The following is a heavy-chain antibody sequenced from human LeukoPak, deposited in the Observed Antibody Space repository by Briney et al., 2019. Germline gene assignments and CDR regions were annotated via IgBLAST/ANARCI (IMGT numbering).Heavy chain of an antibody. J-gene: IGHJ6*02. CDR1: GFTVDSNY. D-gene: IGHD2-2*01. V-gene: IGHV3-7*03. Sequence: GGSLRLSCAASGFTVDSNYLSWVRQAPGKGLEWVANIKQDGSEKYYVDSVKGRFTISRDNAKNSLYLQMNSLRAEDTAVYYCAREYCSSTSCYLNPYYYYYYGMDVWGQGTTVTVSS. CDR2: IKQDGSEK. CDR3: AREYCSSTSCYLNPYYYYYYGMDV.